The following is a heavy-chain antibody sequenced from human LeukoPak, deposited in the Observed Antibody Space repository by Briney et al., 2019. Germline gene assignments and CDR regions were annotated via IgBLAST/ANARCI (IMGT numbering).Heavy chain of an antibody. CDR2: IKHDESKT. V-gene: IGHV3-7*01. Sequence: PGGSLRLSRAASGFTFTNYWMSWVRQAPGKGPEWVANIKHDESKTYYDDSVKGRFTISRDNAKNSLFLQMNSLRAEDTAVYYCARDASLYCAGDTCYWAFDHWGQGTLVTVSS. CDR1: GFTFTNYW. CDR3: ARDASLYCAGDTCYWAFDH. D-gene: IGHD2-21*02. J-gene: IGHJ4*02.